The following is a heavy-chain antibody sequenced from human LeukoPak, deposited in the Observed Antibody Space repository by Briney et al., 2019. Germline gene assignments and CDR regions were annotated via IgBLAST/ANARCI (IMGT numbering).Heavy chain of an antibody. CDR3: AREHEYDGGSFDY. J-gene: IGHJ4*02. Sequence: GGSLRLSCAASGFTFSSYSMNWVRQAPGKGLEWVSSISSSSSYIYYADSVEGRFTISRDNAKNSLYLQMNSLRAEDTAVYYCAREHEYDGGSFDYWGQGTLVTVSS. CDR1: GFTFSSYS. V-gene: IGHV3-21*01. CDR2: ISSSSSYI. D-gene: IGHD4-23*01.